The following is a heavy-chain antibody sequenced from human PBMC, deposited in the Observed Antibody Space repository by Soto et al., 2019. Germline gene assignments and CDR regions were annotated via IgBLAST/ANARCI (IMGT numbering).Heavy chain of an antibody. Sequence: QVQLQQWGAGLLKPSETLSLTCAVYGGSFSGYYWSWIRQPPGKGLEWIGEINHSGSTNYNPSLKSRVTLSVDTSKNQFSLKLSSVTAADTAVYYCARGGAYCSGGSCLLVYYYYYMDVWGKGTTVTVSS. CDR3: ARGGAYCSGGSCLLVYYYYYMDV. D-gene: IGHD2-15*01. CDR1: GGSFSGYY. V-gene: IGHV4-34*01. J-gene: IGHJ6*03. CDR2: INHSGST.